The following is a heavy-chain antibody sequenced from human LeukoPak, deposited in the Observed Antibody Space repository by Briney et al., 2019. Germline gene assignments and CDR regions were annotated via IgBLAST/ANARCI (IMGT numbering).Heavy chain of an antibody. Sequence: GGSLRLSCAASGFTFSTYWMHWVRQAPGKGLVWVSRIKYDGSMTTYGDSVKGRFSISRDNAKNTVDLQMNSLRAEDTAVYYCASSLDYYDSSGLEDYWGQGTLVTVSS. CDR3: ASSLDYYDSSGLEDY. CDR1: GFTFSTYW. V-gene: IGHV3-74*01. J-gene: IGHJ4*02. D-gene: IGHD3-22*01. CDR2: IKYDGSMT.